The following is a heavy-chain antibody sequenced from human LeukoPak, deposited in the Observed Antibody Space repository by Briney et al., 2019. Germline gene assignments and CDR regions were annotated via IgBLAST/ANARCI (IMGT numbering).Heavy chain of an antibody. D-gene: IGHD3-3*01. V-gene: IGHV1-3*01. CDR2: INAGNGNT. J-gene: IGHJ4*02. CDR1: GYTFTSCA. CDR3: ARALTIFGVYVLNY. Sequence: ASVKVSCKASGYTFTSCAMHWVRQAPGQRLEWMGWINAGNGNTKYSQKFQGRVTITRDTSASTAYMELSSLRSEDTAVYYCARALTIFGVYVLNYWGQGTLVTVSS.